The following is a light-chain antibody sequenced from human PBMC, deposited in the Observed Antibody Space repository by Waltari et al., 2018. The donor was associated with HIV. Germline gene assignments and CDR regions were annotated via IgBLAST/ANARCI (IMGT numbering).Light chain of an antibody. CDR1: KNLGGM. J-gene: IGKJ1*01. Sequence: EIMMRQSTVTLSVSQGDRVTLSCRATKNLGGMLSWYQQTPGQAPRLLIYGASTRATCIPARFSGSGSGTEYTLTISSLQSEDFAIYYCQCYRDWPPTFGQGTKVEIK. V-gene: IGKV3-15*01. CDR3: QCYRDWPPT. CDR2: GAS.